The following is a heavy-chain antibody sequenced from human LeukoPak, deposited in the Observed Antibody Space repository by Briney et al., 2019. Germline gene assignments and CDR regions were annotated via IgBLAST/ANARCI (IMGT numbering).Heavy chain of an antibody. CDR3: AKDRGPYIGIAYNWFDP. CDR2: ISGSGSST. V-gene: IGHV3-23*01. J-gene: IGHJ5*02. D-gene: IGHD1-1*01. Sequence: GGSLRLSCVASGFTFHIYAMNWVRQAPGRGLEWVSGISGSGSSTHHADSVKGRFTISRDNSKNTIYLEINSLRGEDTAVYYCAKDRGPYIGIAYNWFDPWGQGTLVIVSS. CDR1: GFTFHIYA.